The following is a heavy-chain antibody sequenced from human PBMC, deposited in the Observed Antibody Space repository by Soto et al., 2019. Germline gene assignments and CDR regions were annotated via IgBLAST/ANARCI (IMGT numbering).Heavy chain of an antibody. CDR2: INPNSGGT. CDR3: ARVSGYCSSTRCYSEYYYYGMDV. J-gene: IGHJ6*02. V-gene: IGHV1-2*02. CDR1: GYTFTGYY. Sequence: ASVNVSCKASGYTFTGYYMHWVRQAPGQGLEWMGWINPNSGGTNYAQKFQGRVTMTRDTSISTAYMELSRLRSDDTAVYYCARVSGYCSSTRCYSEYYYYGMDVWGQGTTVTVSS. D-gene: IGHD2-2*02.